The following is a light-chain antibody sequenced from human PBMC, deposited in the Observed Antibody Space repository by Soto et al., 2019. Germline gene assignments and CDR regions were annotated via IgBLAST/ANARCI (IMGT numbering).Light chain of an antibody. CDR1: QSVDSSY. CDR2: GVS. Sequence: EIVLTQSPGTLSLSPGERATLSCRASQSVDSSYLAWYQQKPGQAPRLLIYGVSSRATGIPDRFSGSGSGTDFTLTISRLEPEDFVVYYCQQYSSSPWTFGQGTKVEIK. J-gene: IGKJ1*01. V-gene: IGKV3-20*01. CDR3: QQYSSSPWT.